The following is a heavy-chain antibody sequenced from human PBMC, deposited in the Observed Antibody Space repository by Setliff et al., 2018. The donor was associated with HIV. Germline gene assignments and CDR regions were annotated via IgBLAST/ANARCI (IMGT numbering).Heavy chain of an antibody. V-gene: IGHV4-38-2*02. CDR2: IYHTGSS. CDR3: ARDVLDLVISVYGF. Sequence: KTSETLSLTCDVSGFSISSRYYWGWIRQSPGKGLEWIGNIYHTGSSYYNPSLNDRATISLDTSKNQFSLKLNSATAADTAVYYCARDVLDLVISVYGFWGQGIPVTVSS. J-gene: IGHJ4*02. D-gene: IGHD3-22*01. CDR1: GFSISSRYY.